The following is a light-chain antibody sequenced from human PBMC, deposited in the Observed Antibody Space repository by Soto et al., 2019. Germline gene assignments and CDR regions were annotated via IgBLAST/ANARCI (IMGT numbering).Light chain of an antibody. J-gene: IGKJ4*01. V-gene: IGKV3-20*01. CDR2: GAS. CDR1: QSVSSSY. CDR3: QQYNSWPLT. Sequence: EIVLKQSPGTLFLTPGERATLSCRASQSVSSSYLAWYQQKPGQAPRLLIYGASSRATGIPDRFSGSGSGTDFTLTISRLEPEDFAVYYCQQYNSWPLTFGGGTKVDI.